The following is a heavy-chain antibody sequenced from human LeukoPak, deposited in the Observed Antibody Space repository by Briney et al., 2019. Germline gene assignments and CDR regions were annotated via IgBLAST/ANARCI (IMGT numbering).Heavy chain of an antibody. CDR2: ISSSGSTI. J-gene: IGHJ4*02. CDR1: GFTFSDYY. Sequence: GGSLRLSCAASGFTFSDYYMSWVRQAPGKGLEWVSYISSSGSTIYYADSVKGRFTISRDNAKNSLYLQMNSLRAEDTAVYYCARALSFIAVAVYYFDYWGQGTLVTVSS. CDR3: ARALSFIAVAVYYFDY. D-gene: IGHD6-19*01. V-gene: IGHV3-11*01.